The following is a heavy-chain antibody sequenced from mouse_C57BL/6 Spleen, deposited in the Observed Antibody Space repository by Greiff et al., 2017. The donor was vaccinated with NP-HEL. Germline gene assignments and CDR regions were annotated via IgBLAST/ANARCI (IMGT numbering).Heavy chain of an antibody. J-gene: IGHJ3*01. CDR1: GYTFTSYW. Sequence: VQLKQPGAELVMPGASVKLSCKASGYTFTSYWMPWVKQRPGQGLEWIGEIDPSDSYTNYNQKFKGKSTLTVDKSSSTAYMQLSSLTSEDSAVYYCARWDYDWFAYWGQGTLVTVSA. D-gene: IGHD2-4*01. CDR3: ARWDYDWFAY. CDR2: IDPSDSYT. V-gene: IGHV1-69*01.